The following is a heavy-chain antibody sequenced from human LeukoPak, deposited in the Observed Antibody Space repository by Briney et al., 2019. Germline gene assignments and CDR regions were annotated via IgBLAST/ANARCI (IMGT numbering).Heavy chain of an antibody. J-gene: IGHJ4*02. CDR2: ISYDGSNK. D-gene: IGHD3-10*01. V-gene: IGHV3-30*18. CDR3: AKGFVKYYFDY. CDR1: GFTFSSYG. Sequence: GGSLRLSCAASGFTFSSYGMHWVRQAPGKGLEWVAVISYDGSNKYYADSVKGRFTISRDNSKNTLYLQMNSLRAEDSAVYYCAKGFVKYYFDYWGQGTLVTVSS.